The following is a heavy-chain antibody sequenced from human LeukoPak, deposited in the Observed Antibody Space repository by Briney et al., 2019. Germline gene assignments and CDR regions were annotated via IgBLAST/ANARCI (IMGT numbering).Heavy chain of an antibody. CDR1: GESFNNYY. CDR3: ARVDYGDYSKDFDY. Sequence: SETLSLTCAVYGESFNNYYWSWIRQPPGKGLEWIGEINHRGRTNYNPSLKSRVTISVDTSKNQFSLGLSSVTAADTAMYYCARVDYGDYSKDFDYWGQGILVTVSS. J-gene: IGHJ4*02. D-gene: IGHD4-17*01. V-gene: IGHV4-34*01. CDR2: INHRGRT.